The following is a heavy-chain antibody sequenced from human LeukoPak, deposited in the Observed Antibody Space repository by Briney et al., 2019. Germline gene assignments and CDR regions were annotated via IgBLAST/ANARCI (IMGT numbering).Heavy chain of an antibody. CDR2: MYYSGST. D-gene: IGHD2-2*03. CDR3: ASGYFVHTFDF. V-gene: IGHV4-59*08. CDR1: GGSISSYY. J-gene: IGHJ4*02. Sequence: SETLSLTCTVSGGSISSYYWSWIRQPPGKGLEWIGYMYYSGSTNYNPSLKSRVTISIDTSKNQFSLKLTSVTAADTAIFYCASGYFVHTFDFWGQGTLGTVSS.